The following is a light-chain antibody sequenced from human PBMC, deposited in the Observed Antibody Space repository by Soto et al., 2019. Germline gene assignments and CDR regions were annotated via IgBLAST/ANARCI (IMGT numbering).Light chain of an antibody. J-gene: IGLJ2*01. CDR3: SSFAGGGNPVL. CDR1: SSDVGGYNY. V-gene: IGLV2-8*01. Sequence: QSALTQPPSASGSLGQSVTISCTGTSSDVGGYNYVSWHQQHPGKAPKVMIYKVTKRPPGVPDRFSGSKSGNTASLTVSGLQAEDEADYYCSSFAGGGNPVLLGGGTKVTVL. CDR2: KVT.